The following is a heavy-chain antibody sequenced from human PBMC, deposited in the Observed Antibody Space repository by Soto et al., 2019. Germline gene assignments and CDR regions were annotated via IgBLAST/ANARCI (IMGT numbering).Heavy chain of an antibody. Sequence: GGSLRLSCAASGFTFSSYAMSWVRQAPGKGLEWVSAISGSGGSTYYADSVKGRFTISRDNSKNTLYLQMNSLRAEDTAVYYCAKDQYSSSWYRVNYYGMDVWGQGTTVTVSS. J-gene: IGHJ6*02. CDR1: GFTFSSYA. V-gene: IGHV3-23*01. D-gene: IGHD6-13*01. CDR2: ISGSGGST. CDR3: AKDQYSSSWYRVNYYGMDV.